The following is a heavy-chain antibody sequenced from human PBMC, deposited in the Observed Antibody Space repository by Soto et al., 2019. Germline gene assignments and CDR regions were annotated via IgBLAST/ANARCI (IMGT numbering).Heavy chain of an antibody. J-gene: IGHJ2*01. Sequence: QLQLQESGPGLVKPSETLSLTCTVSGGSISSSSYYWGWIRQPPGKGLEWIGSIYYSGSTYYNPSLKSRVTISVDTSKNQFSLKLSSVTAADTAVYYRARQGEDVVVVAASPGYFDLWGRGTLVTVSS. D-gene: IGHD2-15*01. V-gene: IGHV4-39*01. CDR2: IYYSGST. CDR1: GGSISSSSYY. CDR3: ARQGEDVVVVAASPGYFDL.